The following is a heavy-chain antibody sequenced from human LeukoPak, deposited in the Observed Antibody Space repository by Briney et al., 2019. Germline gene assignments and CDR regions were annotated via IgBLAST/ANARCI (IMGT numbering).Heavy chain of an antibody. D-gene: IGHD3-22*01. Sequence: SVKVSCKASGYTFTTYGISWVRQAPGQGLEWMGGIIPIFATPNYGQKFQGRVTISADESTSTAYMELNNLRSDDTAVYYCARLLTLMYYDDPSDDDDQGAFEVWGQGTMVTVSS. J-gene: IGHJ3*01. CDR3: ARLLTLMYYDDPSDDDDQGAFEV. CDR1: GYTFTTYG. V-gene: IGHV1-69*13. CDR2: IIPIFATP.